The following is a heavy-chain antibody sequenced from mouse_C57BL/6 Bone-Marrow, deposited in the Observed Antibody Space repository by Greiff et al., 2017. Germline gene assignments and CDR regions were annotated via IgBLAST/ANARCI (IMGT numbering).Heavy chain of an antibody. CDR2: IDPSDSDT. Sequence: VQLQQPGAELVRPGSSVKLSCKASGYTFTSYWMHWVKQRPIQGLEWIGNIDPSDSDTHYNQKFKDKATLTVDKSSSTAYMQLSSLTSEDSAVYYCARIYYGSIYWYFDVWGTGTTVTVSS. J-gene: IGHJ1*03. D-gene: IGHD1-1*01. CDR3: ARIYYGSIYWYFDV. CDR1: GYTFTSYW. V-gene: IGHV1-52*01.